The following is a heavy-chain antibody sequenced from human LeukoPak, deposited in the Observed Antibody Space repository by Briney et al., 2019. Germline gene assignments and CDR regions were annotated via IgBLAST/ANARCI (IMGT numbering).Heavy chain of an antibody. CDR2: INYSGNT. J-gene: IGHJ4*02. CDR1: GGSISSSSYY. D-gene: IGHD2-21*02. Sequence: SETLSLTCTVSGGSISSSSYYWGWIRQPPGKGLQWIGSINYSGNTCYNPSLKSRVTISVDTSKNHFSLKMSSVTAADTAVYYCARDLASCAGDCYSDGFDYWGQGALVTVSS. CDR3: ARDLASCAGDCYSDGFDY. V-gene: IGHV4-39*07.